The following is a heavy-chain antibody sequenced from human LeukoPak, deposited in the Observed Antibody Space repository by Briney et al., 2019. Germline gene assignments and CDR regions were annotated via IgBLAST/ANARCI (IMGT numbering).Heavy chain of an antibody. CDR1: GYTFTSYG. J-gene: IGHJ4*02. Sequence: ASVKVSCKASGYTFTSYGISWVRQAPGQGLEWMGWISAYNGNTNYAQKLQGRVTTTTDTSTSTAYMELRSLRSDDTAVYYCARDRGYSSGSRPPKFDYWGQGTLVTVSS. D-gene: IGHD3-22*01. CDR3: ARDRGYSSGSRPPKFDY. CDR2: ISAYNGNT. V-gene: IGHV1-18*01.